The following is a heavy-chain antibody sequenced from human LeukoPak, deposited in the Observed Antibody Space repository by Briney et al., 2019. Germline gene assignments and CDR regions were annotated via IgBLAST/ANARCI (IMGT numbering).Heavy chain of an antibody. Sequence: SETLSVTCTVSGGSISSYYWNWIRQPPGKGLEWIGYIYYSGSTNYNSSLKSRVTISVDTSKNQFSLKLSSVTAVDTAVYYCARDRTGEPAFDIWGQGTMVTVPS. CDR3: ARDRTGEPAFDI. D-gene: IGHD7-27*01. CDR1: GGSISSYY. J-gene: IGHJ3*02. V-gene: IGHV4-59*01. CDR2: IYYSGST.